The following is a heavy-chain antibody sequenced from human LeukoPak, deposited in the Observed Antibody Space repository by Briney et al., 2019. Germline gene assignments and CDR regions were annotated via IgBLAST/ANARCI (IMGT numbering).Heavy chain of an antibody. CDR3: ARCLSLGDFWNSYSKPFFDY. CDR2: IEQDGSEK. D-gene: IGHD3-3*01. CDR1: GFTFSSYW. V-gene: IGHV3-7*03. Sequence: GGSLRLSCAVSGFTFSSYWMSWVRQAPGKGLEWVANIEQDGSEKYYVDSVKGRFTISRDNAKNSLYLQMNSLGAEDTAVYFCARCLSLGDFWNSYSKPFFDYWGQGALVTVSS. J-gene: IGHJ4*02.